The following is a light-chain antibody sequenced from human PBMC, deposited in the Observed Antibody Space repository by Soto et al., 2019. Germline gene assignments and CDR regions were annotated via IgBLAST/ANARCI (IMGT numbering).Light chain of an antibody. J-gene: IGKJ1*01. V-gene: IGKV1-5*03. CDR3: QQYKDYET. CDR2: KAS. Sequence: DIQMTQSPSTLSASVGDRVTITCRASQSISSWLAWYQQKPGKTPKLLIYKASNLESGAPSRFSGSGSGTEFTLTSSSLQPDDFATYSCQQYKDYETFGQGTKVEFK. CDR1: QSISSW.